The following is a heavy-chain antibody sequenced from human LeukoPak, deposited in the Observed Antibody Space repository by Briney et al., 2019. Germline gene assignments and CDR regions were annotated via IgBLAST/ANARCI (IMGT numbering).Heavy chain of an antibody. CDR3: AKEGDYGIDY. CDR2: ISYDGSNK. D-gene: IGHD4-17*01. J-gene: IGHJ4*02. V-gene: IGHV3-30*18. CDR1: GFTFSSYG. Sequence: PGGSLRLSCAASGFTFSSYGMHWVRQAPGKGLGWVAVISYDGSNKYYADSVKGRFTISRDNSKNTLYLQMNSLRAEDTAVYYCAKEGDYGIDYWGQGTLVTVSS.